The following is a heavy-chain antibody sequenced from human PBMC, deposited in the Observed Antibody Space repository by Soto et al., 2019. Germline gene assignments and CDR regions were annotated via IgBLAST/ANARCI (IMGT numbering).Heavy chain of an antibody. CDR3: ARHDPSVTTLDY. V-gene: IGHV4-39*01. CDR2: IYYSGST. Sequence: PSETLSLTCTVSVGSISSSSYYWGWIRQPPGKGLEWIGSIYYSGSTYYNPSLKSRVTISVDTSKNQFSLKLSSVTAADTAVYYCARHDPSVTTLDYWGQGTLVTAPQ. D-gene: IGHD4-17*01. J-gene: IGHJ4*02. CDR1: VGSISSSSYY.